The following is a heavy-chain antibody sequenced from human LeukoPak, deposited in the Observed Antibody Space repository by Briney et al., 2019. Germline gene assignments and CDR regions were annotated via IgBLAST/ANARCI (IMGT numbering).Heavy chain of an antibody. D-gene: IGHD3-22*01. CDR2: IYTSGST. J-gene: IGHJ5*02. CDR3: ARLKGSYYDSSGYQQYNWFDP. Sequence: SETLSLTCTVSGGSISSYYWSWIRQPAGKGLEWIGRIYTSGSTNYNPSLKSRVTMSVDTSKNQFSLKLSSVTAADTAVYYCARLKGSYYDSSGYQQYNWFDPWAEGTLVSVSS. V-gene: IGHV4-4*07. CDR1: GGSISSYY.